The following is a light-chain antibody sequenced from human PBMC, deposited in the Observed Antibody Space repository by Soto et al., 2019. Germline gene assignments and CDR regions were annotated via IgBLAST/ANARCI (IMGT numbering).Light chain of an antibody. CDR2: DAS. V-gene: IGKV1-5*01. CDR3: QQYNSYPWT. CDR1: QSIDNW. Sequence: DIQMTQSPSFVSASVGDRVTITCRASQSIDNWLAWYQQKPGKAPKLLIYDASTLESGVSSGFSGSGSGTEFTLTISSLRPDDFATYYCQQYNSYPWTFGQGTKVDIK. J-gene: IGKJ1*01.